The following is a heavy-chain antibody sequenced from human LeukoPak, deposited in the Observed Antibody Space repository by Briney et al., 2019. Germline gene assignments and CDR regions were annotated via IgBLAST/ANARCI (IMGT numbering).Heavy chain of an antibody. CDR3: ARAGYDILTGYYKDSFFDY. CDR2: IIPTLGIA. J-gene: IGHJ4*02. Sequence: SVKVSCKASGGTFSSYAISWVRQAPGQGLEWMGRIIPTLGIANYAQKFQGRVTITADKSTSTAYMELSSLRSEDTAVYYCARAGYDILTGYYKDSFFDYWGQGTLVTVSS. CDR1: GGTFSSYA. D-gene: IGHD3-9*01. V-gene: IGHV1-69*04.